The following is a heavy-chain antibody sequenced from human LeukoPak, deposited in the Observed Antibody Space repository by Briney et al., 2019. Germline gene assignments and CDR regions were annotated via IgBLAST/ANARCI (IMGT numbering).Heavy chain of an antibody. CDR2: IRYDGSNK. V-gene: IGHV3-30*02. Sequence: QPGGSLRLSCAASGFTVSSNYMSWVRQAPGKGLEWVAFIRYDGSNKYYADSVKGRFTISRDNSKNTLYLQMNSLRAEDTAVYYCAKGSRRGSGYYAFDYWGQGTLVTVSS. CDR1: GFTVSSNY. J-gene: IGHJ4*02. CDR3: AKGSRRGSGYYAFDY. D-gene: IGHD3-3*01.